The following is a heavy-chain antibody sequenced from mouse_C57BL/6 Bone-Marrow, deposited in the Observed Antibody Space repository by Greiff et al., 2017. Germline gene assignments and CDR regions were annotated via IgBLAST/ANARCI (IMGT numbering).Heavy chain of an antibody. CDR3: AREDYYGSSYDY. CDR2: IYPGSGST. D-gene: IGHD1-1*01. V-gene: IGHV1-55*01. CDR1: GYTFTSYW. J-gene: IGHJ2*01. Sequence: QVQLQQPGSELVKPGASVKMSCKASGYTFTSYWITWVKQRPGQGLEWIGDIYPGSGSTNYNEKFKSKATLTVDTSSSTAYMQLSSLTSEDSAVYYCAREDYYGSSYDYWGQGTTLTVSS.